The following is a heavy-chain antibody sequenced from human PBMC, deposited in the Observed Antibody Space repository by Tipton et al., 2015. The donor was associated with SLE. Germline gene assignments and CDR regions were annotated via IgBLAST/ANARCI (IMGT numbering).Heavy chain of an antibody. CDR3: AREGSGYYYGFDY. D-gene: IGHD3-22*01. V-gene: IGHV4-34*01. J-gene: IGHJ4*02. CDR2: IYHSGST. Sequence: LRLSCAVYGGSFSGYYWGWIRQPPGKGLEWIGSIYHSGSTYYNPSLKSRVTISEDSSKNQFSLKLSSVTAADTAVYYCAREGSGYYYGFDYWGQGTLVTVSS. CDR1: GGSFSGYY.